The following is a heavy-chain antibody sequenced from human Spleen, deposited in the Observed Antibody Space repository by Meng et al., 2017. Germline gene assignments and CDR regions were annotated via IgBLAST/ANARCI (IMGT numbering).Heavy chain of an antibody. CDR1: GYTFTGYY. CDR3: ARDYRSGSYDFWSGSSAGYGMDV. CDR2: INPNSGGT. D-gene: IGHD3-3*01. Sequence: ASVKVSCKASGYTFTGYYMHWVRQAPGQGLEWMGRINPNSGGTNYAQKFQGRVTMTRDTSISTAYMELSRLRSDDTAVYYCARDYRSGSYDFWSGSSAGYGMDVWGQGTTVTVSS. V-gene: IGHV1-2*06. J-gene: IGHJ6*02.